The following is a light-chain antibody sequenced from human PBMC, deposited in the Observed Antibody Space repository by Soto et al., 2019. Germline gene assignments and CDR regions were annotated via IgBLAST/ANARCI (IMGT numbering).Light chain of an antibody. J-gene: IGKJ1*01. V-gene: IGKV2-28*01. CDR1: QSLLHSNGYNY. CDR2: LGS. CDR3: MQPTQSWT. Sequence: DIVMTQSPLSLPVTPGEPASISCRSSQSLLHSNGYNYLDWYLQKPGQSPQLLIYLGSNRASGVPERFSGGGSGTDFTLKISRVEAEDVGVYYCMQPTQSWTFGQGTKVEIK.